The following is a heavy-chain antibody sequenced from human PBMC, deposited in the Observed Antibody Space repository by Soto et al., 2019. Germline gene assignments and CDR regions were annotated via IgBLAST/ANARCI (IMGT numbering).Heavy chain of an antibody. Sequence: QVQLVQSGAEVREPGASVKVSCKASGYSFTSLDINWVRQTAGQGLEWMGWMQPSNGRTGYAQKFQGRVTMTRDTSINTAYMDLTTLTSDDTAFYYCARGVSAGVDYWGQGTLVTVSS. CDR2: MQPSNGRT. CDR3: ARGVSAGVDY. J-gene: IGHJ4*02. V-gene: IGHV1-8*01. CDR1: GYSFTSLD. D-gene: IGHD1-26*01.